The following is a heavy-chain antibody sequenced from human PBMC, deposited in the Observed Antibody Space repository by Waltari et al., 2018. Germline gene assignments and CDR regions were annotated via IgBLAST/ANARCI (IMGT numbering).Heavy chain of an antibody. D-gene: IGHD2-15*01. CDR3: ARAAGYCSGGSCYPDAFDI. V-gene: IGHV1-2*02. Sequence: QVQLVQSGAEVKKPGASVKVSCKASGYTFTGYYMHWVRQAPGQGLEWMGWINPNSGGTNYAQKFQGRVTRTRDTSISTAYMELSRLRSDDTAVYYCARAAGYCSGGSCYPDAFDIWGQGTMVTVSS. CDR1: GYTFTGYY. CDR2: INPNSGGT. J-gene: IGHJ3*02.